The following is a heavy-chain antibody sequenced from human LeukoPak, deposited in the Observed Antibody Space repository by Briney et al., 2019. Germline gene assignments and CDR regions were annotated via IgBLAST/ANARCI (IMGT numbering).Heavy chain of an antibody. V-gene: IGHV3-21*01. J-gene: IGHJ3*02. CDR2: ISSTSRSSYI. D-gene: IGHD3-10*01. CDR1: GFSFSSYS. Sequence: GGTLRLSCAASGFSFSSYSMNWVRQAPGKGLEWVSSISSTSRSSYIFYAESVKGRFTISRDNAKNSLYLQMNSLRAEDTAVYYCASFPPYMVRTDAFDIWGQGTMVTVSS. CDR3: ASFPPYMVRTDAFDI.